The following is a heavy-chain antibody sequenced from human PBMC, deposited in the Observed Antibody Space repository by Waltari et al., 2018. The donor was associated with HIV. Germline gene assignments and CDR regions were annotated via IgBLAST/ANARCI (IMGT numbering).Heavy chain of an antibody. D-gene: IGHD3-9*01. Sequence: QVQLQESGPGLVKPSETLSLTCTVSGGSVSSGSYYWSWIRQPPGKGLEWIGYIYYSGSTNYNPSLKSRVTISVDTSKNQFSLKLSSVTAADTAVYYCAREGRYYDILTGYNWFDPWGQGTLVTVSS. CDR2: IYYSGST. CDR3: AREGRYYDILTGYNWFDP. V-gene: IGHV4-61*01. CDR1: GGSVSSGSYY. J-gene: IGHJ5*02.